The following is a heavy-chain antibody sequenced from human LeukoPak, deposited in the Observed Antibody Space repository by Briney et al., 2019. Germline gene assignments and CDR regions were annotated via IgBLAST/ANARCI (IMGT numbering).Heavy chain of an antibody. CDR1: GYTFTGYY. J-gene: IGHJ4*02. CDR3: ASEARLYGGSVNYFDY. Sequence: ASVKVSCKASGYTFTGYYMHWVRQAPGQGLEWMGWLNPNNGGTNYAQEFQGRVTMTRDTSISTAYMELSRLRSDDTAVYYCASEARLYGGSVNYFDYWGQGTLVTVSS. CDR2: LNPNNGGT. D-gene: IGHD4-23*01. V-gene: IGHV1-2*02.